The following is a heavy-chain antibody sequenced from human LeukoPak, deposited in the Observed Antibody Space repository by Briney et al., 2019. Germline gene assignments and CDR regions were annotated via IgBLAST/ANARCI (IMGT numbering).Heavy chain of an antibody. CDR3: ARGYTKDMTSVTHFDY. D-gene: IGHD4-17*01. V-gene: IGHV7-4-1*02. CDR2: INTNTGNP. J-gene: IGHJ4*02. CDR1: GYTFTGYA. Sequence: ASVKVSCKASGYTFTGYAMNWVRQAPGQGLEWMGWINTNTGNPTYAQGFTGWFVFSLDTSVSTAYLQISSLKAEDTAVYYCARGYTKDMTSVTHFDYWGQGTLVTVSS.